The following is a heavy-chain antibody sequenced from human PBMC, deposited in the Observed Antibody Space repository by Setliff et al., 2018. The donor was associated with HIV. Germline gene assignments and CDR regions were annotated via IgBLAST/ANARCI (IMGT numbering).Heavy chain of an antibody. Sequence: PSETLSLTCTVSGVSLSSESYYWGWIRQPPGKGLEWIGSIYYSGSTYYNPSLKSRVTISVDTSKNQFSLKLSSVTAADTAVYYCASPASGGSSGQYHYWGQGTLVTVSS. V-gene: IGHV4-39*01. CDR1: GVSLSSESYY. D-gene: IGHD6-19*01. CDR3: ASPASGGSSGQYHY. J-gene: IGHJ4*02. CDR2: IYYSGST.